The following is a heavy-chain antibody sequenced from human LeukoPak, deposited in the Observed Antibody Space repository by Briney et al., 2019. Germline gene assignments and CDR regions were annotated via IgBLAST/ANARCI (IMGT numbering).Heavy chain of an antibody. V-gene: IGHV3-21*01. J-gene: IGHJ6*02. CDR3: ARDLKTGTWNFYYGMDV. Sequence: GGSLRLSCAASGFTFSSYSMTWVRQAPGKGLEWVSSISSSSSYIYYADSVKGRFTISRDNAKNSLYLQMNSLRAEDTAVYYCARDLKTGTWNFYYGMDVWGQGTTVTVSS. D-gene: IGHD1-1*01. CDR2: ISSSSSYI. CDR1: GFTFSSYS.